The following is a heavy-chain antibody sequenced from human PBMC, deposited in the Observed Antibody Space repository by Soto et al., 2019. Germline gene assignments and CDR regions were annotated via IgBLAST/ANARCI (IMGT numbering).Heavy chain of an antibody. CDR3: AKDPGSGYFDY. J-gene: IGHJ4*02. CDR2: ISGSGGST. V-gene: IGHV3-23*01. D-gene: IGHD3-22*01. CDR1: GFTFSSYA. Sequence: GGSLRLSCAASGFTFSSYAMRWVRQAPGKGLEWVSAISGSGGSTYYADSVKGRFTISRDNSKNTLDLQMNSLRADDTAVYYCAKDPGSGYFDYWGQGTLVTVSS.